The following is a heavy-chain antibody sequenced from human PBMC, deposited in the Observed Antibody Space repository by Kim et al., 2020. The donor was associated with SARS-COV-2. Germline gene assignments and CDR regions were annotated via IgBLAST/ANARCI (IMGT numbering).Heavy chain of an antibody. J-gene: IGHJ4*02. CDR1: CGSISSSSYY. CDR2: IYYSGST. CDR3: SRLDLGITMVRGVIKDY. D-gene: IGHD3-10*01. Sequence: SETLSLTCTVSCGSISSSSYYWGWIRQPPGKGLEWIGSIYYSGSTYYSPSLRSRVTISVDTSKNQFSLKLNSLTAADTAVYYCSRLDLGITMVRGVIKDYWGQGTLVTVSS. V-gene: IGHV4-39*01.